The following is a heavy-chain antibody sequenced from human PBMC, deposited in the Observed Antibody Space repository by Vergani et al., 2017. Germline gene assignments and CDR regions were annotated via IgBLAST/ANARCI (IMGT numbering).Heavy chain of an antibody. CDR3: AGDEGGESRG. D-gene: IGHD3-16*01. V-gene: IGHV3-7*01. Sequence: VQLVESGGGLVKPGGSLRLSCAASGFTFSDYYMSWIRQAPGKGLEWVANIKQDGSEKYYVDSVKGRFTISRDNAKNSLYLQMNSLRAEDTAVYYCAGDEGGESRGWGQGTLVTVSS. J-gene: IGHJ4*02. CDR1: GFTFSDYY. CDR2: IKQDGSEK.